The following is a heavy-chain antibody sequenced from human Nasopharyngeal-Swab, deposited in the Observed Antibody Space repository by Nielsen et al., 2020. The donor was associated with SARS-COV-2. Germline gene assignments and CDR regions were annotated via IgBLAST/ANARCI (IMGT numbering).Heavy chain of an antibody. CDR1: GYTFTSYG. V-gene: IGHV1-18*01. CDR2: ISAYNGNT. CDR3: ARDFRDTAMDLPDY. D-gene: IGHD5-18*01. Sequence: ASVKVSCKASGYTFTSYGISWVRQAPGQGLEWMGWISAYNGNTNYAQKLQGRVTMTTDTSTSTAYMEPRSLRSDDTAVYYCARDFRDTAMDLPDYWGQGTLVTVSS. J-gene: IGHJ4*02.